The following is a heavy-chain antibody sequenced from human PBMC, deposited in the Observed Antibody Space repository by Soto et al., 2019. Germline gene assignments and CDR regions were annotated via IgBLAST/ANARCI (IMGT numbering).Heavy chain of an antibody. Sequence: QVQLVESGGGVVQPGRSLRLSCAASGFTFSSYGMHWVRQAPGKGLEWVAVISYDGSNKYYADSVKGRFTISRDNSKNTLYLQMNSLRAEDTAVYYCASSYSLLTGDRVYYYYGMDVWGQGTTVTVSS. CDR3: ASSYSLLTGDRVYYYYGMDV. CDR1: GFTFSSYG. J-gene: IGHJ6*02. V-gene: IGHV3-30*03. CDR2: ISYDGSNK. D-gene: IGHD7-27*01.